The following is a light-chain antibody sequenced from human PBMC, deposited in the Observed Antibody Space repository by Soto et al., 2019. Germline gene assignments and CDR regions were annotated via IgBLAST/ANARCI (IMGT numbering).Light chain of an antibody. V-gene: IGKV1-5*01. CDR3: QQYNSYSRA. J-gene: IGKJ1*01. CDR2: DAS. Sequence: DIQMTQSPSTLSASVGDRVTITCRASQSIGTWLAWYQHKPGRAPKLLIYDASTFEGGVQSRFSGSRSGTEFTFTISSLQPDDFATYYCQQYNSYSRAFGQGTKVEIK. CDR1: QSIGTW.